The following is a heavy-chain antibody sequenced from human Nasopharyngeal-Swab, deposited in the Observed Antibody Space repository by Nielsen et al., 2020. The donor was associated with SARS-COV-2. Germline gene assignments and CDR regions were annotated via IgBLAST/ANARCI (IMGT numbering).Heavy chain of an antibody. CDR3: ARGGRGIFGVVTNFDY. CDR2: IYYSGST. V-gene: IGHV4-59*13. Sequence: PGKGLEWIGYIYYSGSTNYNPSLKSRVIISVDTSKNQFSLKLSSVTAADTAVYYCARGGRGIFGVVTNFDYWGQGTLVTVSS. J-gene: IGHJ4*02. D-gene: IGHD3-3*01.